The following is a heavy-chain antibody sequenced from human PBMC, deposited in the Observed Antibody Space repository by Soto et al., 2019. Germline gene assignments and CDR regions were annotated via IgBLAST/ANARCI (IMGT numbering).Heavy chain of an antibody. CDR3: TRDLPRTLKWLPDY. V-gene: IGHV3-49*03. CDR2: IRSKAYGGTT. D-gene: IGHD5-12*01. CDR1: GFTFGDYA. Sequence: GGSLRLSCTASGFTFGDYAMSWFRQAPGKGLEWVGFIRSKAYGGTTEYAASVKGRFTISRDDSKSIAYLQMNSLKTEDTAVYYCTRDLPRTLKWLPDYWGQGTLVTVSS. J-gene: IGHJ4*02.